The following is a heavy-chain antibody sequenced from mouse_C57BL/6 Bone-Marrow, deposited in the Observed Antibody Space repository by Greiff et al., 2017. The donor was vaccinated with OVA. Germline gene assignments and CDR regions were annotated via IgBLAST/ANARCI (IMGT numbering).Heavy chain of an antibody. D-gene: IGHD1-1*01. CDR2: INPSTGGT. CDR1: GYSFTGYY. CDR3: ARPYYYGSSTSFAY. J-gene: IGHJ3*01. Sequence: ESGPELVKPGASVKISCKASGYSFTGYYMNWVKQSPEKSLEWIGEINPSTGGTTYNQKFKAKATLTVDKSSSTAYMQLKSLTSEDSAVYYCARPYYYGSSTSFAYWGQGTLVTVSA. V-gene: IGHV1-42*01.